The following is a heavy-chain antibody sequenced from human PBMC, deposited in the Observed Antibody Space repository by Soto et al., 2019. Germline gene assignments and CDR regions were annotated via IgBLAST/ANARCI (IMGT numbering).Heavy chain of an antibody. D-gene: IGHD3-3*01. CDR1: GFTFSSYW. CDR2: INSDGSST. Sequence: PGGSLRLSCAASGFTFSSYWMHWVRQAPGKGLVWVSRINSDGSSTSYADSVKGRFTISRDNAKNTLYLQMNSLRAEDTAVYYCARVRCYDFWSGYCYYYYGMDVWGQGTTVTVSS. J-gene: IGHJ6*02. CDR3: ARVRCYDFWSGYCYYYYGMDV. V-gene: IGHV3-74*01.